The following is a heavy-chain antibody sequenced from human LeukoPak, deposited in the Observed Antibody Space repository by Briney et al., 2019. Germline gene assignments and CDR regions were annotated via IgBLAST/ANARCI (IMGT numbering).Heavy chain of an antibody. Sequence: ASVKVSCKASGYLFTNYGISWVRQAPRQGLEWVGWISGYNDNAHYAQKLQGRVTMTRETSTSTVYMELRSLSSDDTAIYYCARDGNDVMDYWGQGTQVTVSS. D-gene: IGHD1-1*01. CDR1: GYLFTNYG. CDR2: ISGYNDNA. J-gene: IGHJ4*02. CDR3: ARDGNDVMDY. V-gene: IGHV1-18*01.